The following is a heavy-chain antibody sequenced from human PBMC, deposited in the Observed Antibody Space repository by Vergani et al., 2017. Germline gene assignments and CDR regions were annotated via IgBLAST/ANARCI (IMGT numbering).Heavy chain of an antibody. J-gene: IGHJ4*02. CDR1: GGTFSSYA. Sequence: QVQLVQSGAEVKKPGSSVKVSCKASGGTFSSYAISWVRQAPGQGLEWMGGIIPIFGTANYAQKFQGRVTITADESTSTAYLGLSSLRCEDTAVYYCASASRDYDFWGGYYPFFDYWGQGTLVTVSS. CDR3: ASASRDYDFWGGYYPFFDY. CDR2: IIPIFGTA. V-gene: IGHV1-69*01. D-gene: IGHD3-3*01.